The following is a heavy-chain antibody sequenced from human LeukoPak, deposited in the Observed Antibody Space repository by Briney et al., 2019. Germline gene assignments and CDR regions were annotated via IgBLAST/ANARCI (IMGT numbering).Heavy chain of an antibody. J-gene: IGHJ4*02. V-gene: IGHV3-30-3*01. D-gene: IGHD5-18*01. CDR1: GFTFSSYA. CDR2: ISYDGSNK. Sequence: GGSLRLSCAASGFTFSSYAMHWVRQAPGKGLEWVAVISYDGSNKYYADSVKGRFTISRDNSKNTLYLQMNSLRAEDTAVYYCAATDTAMVFDYWGQGTLVTVSS. CDR3: AATDTAMVFDY.